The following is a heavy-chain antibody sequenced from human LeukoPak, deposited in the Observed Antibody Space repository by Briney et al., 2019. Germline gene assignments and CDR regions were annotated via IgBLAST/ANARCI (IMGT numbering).Heavy chain of an antibody. D-gene: IGHD3-10*01. CDR2: INTNTGNP. CDR1: GFTFSTSA. CDR3: ARETDYGSGKADYAFDI. J-gene: IGHJ3*02. Sequence: ASVKVSCKASGFTFSTSAVQWVRQAPGQGLEWMGWINTNTGNPTYAQGFTGRFVFSLDTSVSTAYLQISSLKAEDTAVYYCARETDYGSGKADYAFDIWGQGTMVTVSS. V-gene: IGHV7-4-1*02.